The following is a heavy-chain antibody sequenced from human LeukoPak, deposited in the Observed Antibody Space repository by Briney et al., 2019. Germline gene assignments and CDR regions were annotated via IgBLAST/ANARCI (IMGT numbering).Heavy chain of an antibody. D-gene: IGHD2-15*01. CDR3: ARGYCSGGSCYLNAFDI. Sequence: GGSLRLSCASSGFTFSSYSMNWVRQAPGKGLEWVSSISTGSSYIFYAASVKGRFTISRDNAKNSLYLQMNSLRAEDTAVYYCARGYCSGGSCYLNAFDIWGQGTMVTVSS. CDR1: GFTFSSYS. CDR2: ISTGSSYI. V-gene: IGHV3-21*01. J-gene: IGHJ3*02.